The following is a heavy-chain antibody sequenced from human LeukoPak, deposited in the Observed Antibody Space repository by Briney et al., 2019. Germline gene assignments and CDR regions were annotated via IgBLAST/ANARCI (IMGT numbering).Heavy chain of an antibody. Sequence: PGGSLTLSCAASGFTLYEYGMSWVRRAPGRGLEWVSCIDWEGVSTAYADSVQGRFTISRDNAKNSLHLQIKSLRAEDTALYYCARDSFSGSSLDYWGRGTLVTVSS. CDR1: GFTLYEYG. V-gene: IGHV3-20*04. CDR2: IDWEGVST. D-gene: IGHD1-26*01. J-gene: IGHJ4*02. CDR3: ARDSFSGSSLDY.